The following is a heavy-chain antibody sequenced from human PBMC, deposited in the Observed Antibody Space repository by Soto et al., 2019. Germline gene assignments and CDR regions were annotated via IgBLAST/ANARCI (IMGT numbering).Heavy chain of an antibody. Sequence: GGSLRLSCAASGFTFSSYEMNWVRQAPGKGLEWVSYISSSGSTIYYADSVKGRFTISRDNAKNSLYLQMNSLRAEDTAVYYCARAFIVGAFDYWGQGTLVTVSS. CDR2: ISSSGSTI. CDR1: GFTFSSYE. CDR3: ARAFIVGAFDY. J-gene: IGHJ4*02. V-gene: IGHV3-48*03. D-gene: IGHD1-26*01.